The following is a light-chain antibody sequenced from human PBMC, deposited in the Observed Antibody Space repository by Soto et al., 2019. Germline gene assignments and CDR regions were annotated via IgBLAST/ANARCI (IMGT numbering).Light chain of an antibody. J-gene: IGKJ3*01. CDR3: QQRSNFT. CDR2: DAS. CDR1: QSVSSY. V-gene: IGKV3-11*01. Sequence: EIVLTQSPATLSLSPGERATLSCRASQSVSSYLAWYQQKPGQAPRLLIYDASNRAPGIPARFSGSGSGTDFTLTISSLEPEDFAVYYCQQRSNFTFGPGTKVDIK.